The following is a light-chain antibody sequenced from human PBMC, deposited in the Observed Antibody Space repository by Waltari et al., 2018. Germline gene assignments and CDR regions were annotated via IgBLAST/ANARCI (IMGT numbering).Light chain of an antibody. CDR1: QSITKF. J-gene: IGKJ2*01. CDR3: QQSYTTPHT. Sequence: DIQMTQSPSSLSASVGDRATITCRASQSITKFLNWYQQKPGKAPNLLIYGASSLQSGAPSRFSGSGSGTHFTLTISSLQPEDFATYYCQQSYTTPHTFGQGTKLEIK. V-gene: IGKV1-39*01. CDR2: GAS.